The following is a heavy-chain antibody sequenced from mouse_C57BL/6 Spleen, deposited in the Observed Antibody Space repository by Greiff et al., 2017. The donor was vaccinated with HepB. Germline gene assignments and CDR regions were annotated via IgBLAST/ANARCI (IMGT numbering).Heavy chain of an antibody. D-gene: IGHD2-3*01. CDR1: GYTFTGYW. V-gene: IGHV1-9*01. CDR2: ILPGSGST. CDR3: ARRGGYDGYPSWFAY. Sequence: QVQLQQSGAELMKPGASVKLSCKATGYTFTGYWIEWVKQRPGHGLEWIGEILPGSGSTNYNEKFKGKATFTADTSSNTAYMQLSSLTTEDSALYYCARRGGYDGYPSWFAYWGQGTLVTVSA. J-gene: IGHJ3*01.